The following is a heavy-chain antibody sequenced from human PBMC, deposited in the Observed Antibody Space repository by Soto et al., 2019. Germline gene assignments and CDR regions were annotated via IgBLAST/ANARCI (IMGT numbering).Heavy chain of an antibody. Sequence: QVQLVESGGGVVQPWRSLRLSCSASGLTFTSHGFHWVRQAPGKGLEWVAFIAYDGGQKYYAEAVNGRFTISRDDSKKXXXXXXXXXXXXXXXXXXXXRDRALSYLDSWGQGTLVTVSS. CDR3: XRDRALSYLDS. CDR1: GLTFTSHG. CDR2: IAYDGGQK. D-gene: IGHD2-8*01. J-gene: IGHJ4*02. V-gene: IGHV3-30*02.